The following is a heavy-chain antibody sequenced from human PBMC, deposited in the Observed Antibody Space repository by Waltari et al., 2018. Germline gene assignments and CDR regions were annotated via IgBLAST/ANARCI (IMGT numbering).Heavy chain of an antibody. D-gene: IGHD6-6*01. CDR3: ARQSWQLGPFGYYYYYMDV. J-gene: IGHJ6*03. CDR2: IYYSGST. V-gene: IGHV4-39*01. Sequence: QLQLQESGPGLVKPSETLSLTCTVSGGSISSSSYYWGWIRQPPGKGLEWIGSIYYSGSTYYNPSLKSRVTISVDTSKNQFSLKLSSVTAADTAVYYCARQSWQLGPFGYYYYYMDVWGKGTTVTVSS. CDR1: GGSISSSSYY.